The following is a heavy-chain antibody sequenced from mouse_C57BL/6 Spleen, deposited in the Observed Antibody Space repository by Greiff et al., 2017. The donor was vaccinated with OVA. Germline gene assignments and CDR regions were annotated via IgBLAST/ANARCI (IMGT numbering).Heavy chain of an antibody. V-gene: IGHV5-16*01. CDR1: GFTFSDYY. CDR2: INYDGSST. J-gene: IGHJ3*01. CDR3: ARVDLAFAY. Sequence: DVKLVESEGGLVQPGSSMKLSCTASGFTFSDYYMAWVRQVPEKGLEWVANINYDGSSTYYLDSLKSRFIISRDNAKNILYLQMSSLKSEDTATYYCARVDLAFAYWGQGTLVTVSA.